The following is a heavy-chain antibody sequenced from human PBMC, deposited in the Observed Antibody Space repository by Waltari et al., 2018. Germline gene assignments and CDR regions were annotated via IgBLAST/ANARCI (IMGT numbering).Heavy chain of an antibody. D-gene: IGHD2-15*01. V-gene: IGHV3-74*01. Sequence: WRCWVRQVPGKGLVGFSTITSDGSRTRYADSVKGRFTISRDNAKNTLYLQTNSLRAEDTAVYYCASHRPGGYGIDVWGHGTTVTVSS. CDR3: ASHRPGGYGIDV. CDR1: W. J-gene: IGHJ6*02. CDR2: ITSDGSRT.